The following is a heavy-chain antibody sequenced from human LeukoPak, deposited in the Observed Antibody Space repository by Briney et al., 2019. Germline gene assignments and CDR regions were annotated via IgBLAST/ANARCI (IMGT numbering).Heavy chain of an antibody. D-gene: IGHD6-13*01. CDR1: GGSFSGYY. V-gene: IGHV4-34*01. Sequence: SETLSLTCAVYGGSFSGYYWSWIRQPPGKGLEWIGEINHSGSTNYNPSLKSRVTISVDTSKNQFSLKLSSVTAADTAVYYCARASRSSWYPDFDYWGQGTLVTVSS. CDR2: INHSGST. J-gene: IGHJ4*02. CDR3: ARASRSSWYPDFDY.